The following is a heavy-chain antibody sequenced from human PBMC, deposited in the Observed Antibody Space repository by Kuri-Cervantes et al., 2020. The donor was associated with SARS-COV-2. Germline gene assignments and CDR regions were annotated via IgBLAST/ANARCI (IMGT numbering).Heavy chain of an antibody. V-gene: IGHV3-21*01. D-gene: IGHD1-26*01. J-gene: IGHJ4*02. CDR2: ISSSSTYI. CDR3: ARAEWGLIDY. CDR1: GFTFSFHS. Sequence: GESLKISCAASGFTFSFHSMNWVRQAPGKGLEWVSSISSSSTYIYYPDSVKGRFTNSRDNAKNSLFLQMNSLRADDTAVYYCARAEWGLIDYWGQGTLVTVSS.